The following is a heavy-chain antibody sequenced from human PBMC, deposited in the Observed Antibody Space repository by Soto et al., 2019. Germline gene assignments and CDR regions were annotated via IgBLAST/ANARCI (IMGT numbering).Heavy chain of an antibody. V-gene: IGHV4-34*01. D-gene: IGHD3-10*01. J-gene: IGHJ6*03. Sequence: PSETLSLTCAVYGGSFSGYYWSWIRQPPGKGLEWIGEINHSGSTNYNPSLKSRVTISVDTSKNQFSLKLSSVTAADTAVYYCARTCITMVRGVISYYYYYYYYMDVWGKGTTVT. CDR3: ARTCITMVRGVISYYYYYYYYMDV. CDR1: GGSFSGYY. CDR2: INHSGST.